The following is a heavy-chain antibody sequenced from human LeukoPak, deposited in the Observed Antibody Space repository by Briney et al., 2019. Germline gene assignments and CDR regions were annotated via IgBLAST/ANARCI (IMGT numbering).Heavy chain of an antibody. CDR2: MNPNSGGT. Sequence: ASVKVPCMASGYTLTGYYMHWVRQAPGQGLEWMGWMNPNSGGTKYAQKFQGRVTMTRDTSISTAYMELSRLRSDDTAMYYCARDKLGLGELSLYDQWGQGTLVTVFS. CDR1: GYTLTGYY. CDR3: ARDKLGLGELSLYDQ. V-gene: IGHV1-2*02. D-gene: IGHD3-16*02. J-gene: IGHJ5*02.